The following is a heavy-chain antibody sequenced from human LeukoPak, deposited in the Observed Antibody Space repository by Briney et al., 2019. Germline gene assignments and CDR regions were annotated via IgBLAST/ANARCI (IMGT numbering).Heavy chain of an antibody. V-gene: IGHV4-59*08. Sequence: SETLSLTCTVSGGAISSYYWGWIRQPPGEGLEWIGYIYYSGSTNYNPSLKSRVTISVDTSKNQFSLKLSSVTAADTAVYYCARKAGFDWLPYPYSYYGMDVWGQGTTVTVSS. D-gene: IGHD3-9*01. CDR3: ARKAGFDWLPYPYSYYGMDV. CDR1: GGAISSYY. J-gene: IGHJ6*02. CDR2: IYYSGST.